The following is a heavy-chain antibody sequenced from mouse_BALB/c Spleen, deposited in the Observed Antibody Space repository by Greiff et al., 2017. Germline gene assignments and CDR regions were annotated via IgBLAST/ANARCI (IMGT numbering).Heavy chain of an antibody. V-gene: IGHV5-6-5*01. CDR1: GFTFSSYA. CDR2: ISSGGST. D-gene: IGHD2-4*01. CDR3: ARADYYDYLFDY. Sequence: EVHLVESGGGLVKPGGSLKLSCAASGFTFSSYAMSWVRQTPEKRLEWVASISSGGSTYYPDSVKGRFTISRDNARNILYLQMSSLRSEDTAMYYCARADYYDYLFDYWGKGTTLTVSS. J-gene: IGHJ2*01.